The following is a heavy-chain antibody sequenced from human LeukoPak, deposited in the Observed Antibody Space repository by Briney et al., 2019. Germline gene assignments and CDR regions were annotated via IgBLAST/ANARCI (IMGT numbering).Heavy chain of an antibody. Sequence: PGRSLRLSCAASGFTFDDYAMHWVRQAPGKGLEWVSGISWNSGSIGYADSVKGRFTIFRDNAKNSLYLQMNSLRAEDTALYYCATSPVRDFYGSGSYTDYWGQGTLVTVSS. D-gene: IGHD3-10*01. CDR2: ISWNSGSI. CDR1: GFTFDDYA. V-gene: IGHV3-9*01. CDR3: ATSPVRDFYGSGSYTDY. J-gene: IGHJ4*02.